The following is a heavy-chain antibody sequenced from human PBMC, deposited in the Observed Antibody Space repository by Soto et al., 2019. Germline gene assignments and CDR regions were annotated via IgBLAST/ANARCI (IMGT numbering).Heavy chain of an antibody. D-gene: IGHD2-8*01. CDR2: IRSSGEST. CDR1: GFTFSNYA. Sequence: QLLESGGGLVQTGGSLRLSCTASGFTFSNYAMSWVRQAPGKGLEWVSGIRSSGESTYYADSVKGRLAISRDNSKNMLYLQINSLRAEDTAVYYCAKGGRRVLIPMDVWGQGTTVTVSS. CDR3: AKGGRRVLIPMDV. V-gene: IGHV3-23*01. J-gene: IGHJ6*02.